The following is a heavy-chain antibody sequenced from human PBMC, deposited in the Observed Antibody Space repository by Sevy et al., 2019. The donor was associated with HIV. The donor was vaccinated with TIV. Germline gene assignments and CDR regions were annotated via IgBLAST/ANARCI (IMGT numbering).Heavy chain of an antibody. CDR2: IFSSGST. V-gene: IGHV3-66*02. Sequence: GGSLRLSCAISGFTVNDKYIIWVRQAPGKGLEWVSVIFSSGSTYCADSAKGRFTISRDNSKNTVYLQMNSVRAEDTAVYYCVSLFLSYRSGWSYFDYWGQGTLVTVSS. CDR3: VSLFLSYRSGWSYFDY. CDR1: GFTVNDKY. J-gene: IGHJ4*02. D-gene: IGHD6-19*01.